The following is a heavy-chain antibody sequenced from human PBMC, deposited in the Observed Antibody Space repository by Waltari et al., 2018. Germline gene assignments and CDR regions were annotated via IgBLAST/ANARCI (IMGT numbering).Heavy chain of an antibody. D-gene: IGHD6-6*01. CDR3: ARGEYSLTY. Sequence: EVQLVESGGGLVQPGGSLRLSCAASGFTFSSYSMNWVRQAPGKGLELISYIWIRSDTIYYAASVTRRLTISRDNANNSLYLQMNSLRVEDPAVYYCARGEYSLTYWGQGTLVTVPS. J-gene: IGHJ4*02. V-gene: IGHV3-48*04. CDR2: IWIRSDTI. CDR1: GFTFSSYS.